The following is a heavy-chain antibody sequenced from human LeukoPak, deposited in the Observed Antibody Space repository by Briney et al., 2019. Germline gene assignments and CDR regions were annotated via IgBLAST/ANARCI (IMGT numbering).Heavy chain of an antibody. CDR3: AKDSMIGDYYDSSGGDAFDI. CDR2: ISGSGGST. CDR1: GFTFSSYA. J-gene: IGHJ3*02. V-gene: IGHV3-23*01. D-gene: IGHD3-22*01. Sequence: GGSLRLSCAASGFTFSSYAMSWVRQAPGKGLEWVSAISGSGGSTYYADSVKGRFTISRDNSKNTLYLQMNSLRAEDTAVYYCAKDSMIGDYYDSSGGDAFDIWGQGTMVTVSS.